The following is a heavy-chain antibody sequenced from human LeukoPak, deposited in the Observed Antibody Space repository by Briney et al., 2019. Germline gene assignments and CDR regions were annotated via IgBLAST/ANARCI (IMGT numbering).Heavy chain of an antibody. D-gene: IGHD4-11*01. CDR3: AREIQLYYYYMDV. V-gene: IGHV4-39*02. CDR1: GGSISSSSYY. Sequence: SETLSLTCTVSGGSISSSSYYWGWIRQPPGKGLEWIGSIYYSGSTYYNPSLKSRVTISVDTSKNQFSLKLSSVTAADTAVYYCAREIQLYYYYMDVWGKGTTVTISS. CDR2: IYYSGST. J-gene: IGHJ6*03.